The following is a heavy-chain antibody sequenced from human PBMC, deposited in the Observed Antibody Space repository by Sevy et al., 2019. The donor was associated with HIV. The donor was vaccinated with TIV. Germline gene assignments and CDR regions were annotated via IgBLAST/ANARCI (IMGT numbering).Heavy chain of an antibody. D-gene: IGHD2-8*02. J-gene: IGHJ6*02. CDR3: STDPIIVLLVTDGMDV. Sequence: EGSLRLSCAASGFTFYYAWMSWVRQAPGKGLEWVGRIKSKADGGTTEYAAAVKGRFTISRDDSKKTLYLQMNSLKTEDTAIYYCSTDPIIVLLVTDGMDVWGQGTTVTVSS. CDR1: GFTFYYAW. CDR2: IKSKADGGTT. V-gene: IGHV3-15*01.